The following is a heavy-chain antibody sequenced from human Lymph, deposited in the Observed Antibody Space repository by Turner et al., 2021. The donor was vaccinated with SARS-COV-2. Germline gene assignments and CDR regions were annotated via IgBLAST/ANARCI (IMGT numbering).Heavy chain of an antibody. D-gene: IGHD2-8*01. V-gene: IGHV3-33*01. CDR1: GFPFSSSG. CDR3: ARHNGGRLDY. J-gene: IGHJ4*02. Sequence: QVQLGESGGGVVQPGRSLRLSCAASGFPFSSSGMHWVRRAPGKGLGWVAVVWYDGSNKFYADSVKGRFTISRDNSKNTLYLQMNSLRAEDTAVYYCARHNGGRLDYWGQGTLVTVSS. CDR2: VWYDGSNK.